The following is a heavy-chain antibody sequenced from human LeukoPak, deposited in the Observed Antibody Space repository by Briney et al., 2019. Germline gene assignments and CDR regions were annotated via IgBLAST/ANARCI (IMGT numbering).Heavy chain of an antibody. CDR1: GYTFIGFA. J-gene: IGHJ3*02. Sequence: ASVKVSCKASGYTFIGFAISWVRQAPGQGLEWVGWISTFNGYTNSAPKLQGRVTMTTDTSTSTAYMELRNLRSDDTAVYYCARLRSIGASGHDASDTWGQGTMVTVSS. V-gene: IGHV1-18*01. CDR3: ARLRSIGASGHDASDT. D-gene: IGHD6-13*01. CDR2: ISTFNGYT.